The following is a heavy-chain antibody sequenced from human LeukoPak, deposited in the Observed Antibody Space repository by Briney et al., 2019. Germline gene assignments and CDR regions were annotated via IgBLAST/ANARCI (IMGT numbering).Heavy chain of an antibody. Sequence: GASVKVSCKASGYTFTTYYVHWVRHAPGQGLEWMVIIYPSGGSTSYAQKFQGRVTMTRDTSTSTVYMELNSLRSEDTAVYYCARDISSGSHTWFDPWGQGTLVTVSS. CDR3: ARDISSGSHTWFDP. D-gene: IGHD1-26*01. V-gene: IGHV1-46*01. CDR1: GYTFTTYY. CDR2: IYPSGGST. J-gene: IGHJ5*02.